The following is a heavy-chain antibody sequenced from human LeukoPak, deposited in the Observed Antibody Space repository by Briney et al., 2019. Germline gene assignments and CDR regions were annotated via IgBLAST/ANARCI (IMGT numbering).Heavy chain of an antibody. V-gene: IGHV3-21*01. CDR1: GFTFSSYS. D-gene: IGHD2-2*01. Sequence: GGSLRLSCAASGFTFSSYSMNWVRQAPGKGLEWVSSISSSSSYIYYADSVKGRFTISRDNAKNSLYLQMNSLRAEDTAVYYCARVPPEYCSSTSCYVPPDYSGQGTLVTVSS. CDR3: ARVPPEYCSSTSCYVPPDY. CDR2: ISSSSSYI. J-gene: IGHJ4*02.